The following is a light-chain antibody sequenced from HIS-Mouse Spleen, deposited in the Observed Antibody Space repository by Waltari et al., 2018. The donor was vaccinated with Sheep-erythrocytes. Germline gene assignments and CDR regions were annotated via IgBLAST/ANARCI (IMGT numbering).Light chain of an antibody. CDR1: KLGDQY. V-gene: IGLV3-1*01. J-gene: IGLJ2*01. CDR3: QAWDSSTVV. Sequence: SYELTQPPSVSVSPGQTASITCSGDKLGDQYACWYQQKPGHPPVLVIYQDSKRPSGIPERFSGSNSGNTATLTISGTQAMDEADYYCQAWDSSTVVFGGGTKLTVL. CDR2: QDS.